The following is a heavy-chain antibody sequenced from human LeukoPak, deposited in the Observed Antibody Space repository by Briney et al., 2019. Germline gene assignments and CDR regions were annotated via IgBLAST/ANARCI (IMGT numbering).Heavy chain of an antibody. CDR3: ARGPVYYYDSSGYGQRYYYYYGMDV. D-gene: IGHD3-22*01. CDR1: GYTFTSYG. Sequence: ASVKVSCKASGYTFTSYGISWVRQAPGQGLEWMGWISAYNGNTNYAQKLQGRVTMTTDTSTSTAYMELRSLRSDDTAMYYCARGPVYYYDSSGYGQRYYYYYGMDVWGQGTTVTVSS. CDR2: ISAYNGNT. V-gene: IGHV1-18*01. J-gene: IGHJ6*02.